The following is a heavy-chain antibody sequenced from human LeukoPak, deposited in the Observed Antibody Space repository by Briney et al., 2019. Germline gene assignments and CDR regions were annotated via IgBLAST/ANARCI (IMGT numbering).Heavy chain of an antibody. J-gene: IGHJ5*02. D-gene: IGHD5-18*01. V-gene: IGHV4-59*01. CDR1: GGSISSFY. Sequence: SETLSLTCTVSGGSISSFYWSWIRQPPGKGLEWIGYIYYRGSTNYNPSLKTRVTISVDTSKNHFSLKLSSVTTADTAVYYCARGGYTHGTWGQGTLVTVSS. CDR2: IYYRGST. CDR3: ARGGYTHGT.